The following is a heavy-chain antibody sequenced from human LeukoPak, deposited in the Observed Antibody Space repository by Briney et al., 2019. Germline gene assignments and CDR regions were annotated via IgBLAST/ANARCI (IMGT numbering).Heavy chain of an antibody. CDR1: GGSISSYY. V-gene: IGHV4-59*01. CDR2: IYYSGST. J-gene: IGHJ4*02. CDR3: AREAGYSSGWSPFDY. D-gene: IGHD6-19*01. Sequence: SETLSLTCTVSGGSISSYYWSWIRQPPGKGLEWIGYIYYSGSTNYNPSLKSRVTISADTSKNQFSLKLSSVTAADTAVYYCAREAGYSSGWSPFDYWGQGTLVTVSS.